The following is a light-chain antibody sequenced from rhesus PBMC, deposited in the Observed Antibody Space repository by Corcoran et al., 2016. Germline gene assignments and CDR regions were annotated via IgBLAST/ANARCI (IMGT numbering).Light chain of an antibody. CDR2: YAS. CDR1: QSVSSN. Sequence: EIVMTQSPATLSLSPGERATLSCRASQSVSSNLAWYQQKPGQAPRLLIYYASNRATGIPDRFSGSGSGTDFTLTISSLEPEDVGVYSCQQYNNWNSFGQGTKVEIK. CDR3: QQYNNWNS. J-gene: IGKJ2*01. V-gene: IGKV3-35*01.